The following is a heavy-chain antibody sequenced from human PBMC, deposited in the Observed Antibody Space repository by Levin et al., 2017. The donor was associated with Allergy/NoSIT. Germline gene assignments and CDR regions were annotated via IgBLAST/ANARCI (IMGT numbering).Heavy chain of an antibody. D-gene: IGHD3-16*02. CDR2: IREKSSGGTT. V-gene: IGHV3-49*03. J-gene: IGHJ4*02. Sequence: PGGSLRLSCIVSGFTFGDYSLSWFRQAPGKGLEWVGFIREKSSGGTTKYAASVRGSFAMSRDDSKNIAYLQMDSLKTDDTAVYFCARGSYQFDFWGQGILVTVSS. CDR1: GFTFGDYS. CDR3: ARGSYQFDF.